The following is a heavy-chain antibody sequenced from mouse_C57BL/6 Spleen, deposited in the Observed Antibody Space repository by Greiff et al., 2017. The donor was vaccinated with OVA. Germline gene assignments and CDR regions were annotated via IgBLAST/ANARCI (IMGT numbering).Heavy chain of an antibody. Sequence: QVTLKESGPGILQSSQTLSLTCSFSGFSLSTSGMGVSWIRQPSGKGLEWLAHISWDDDKRSHPFLKSRLTISKDTSRNQVFLKITSVDTADTTTYYGARKDSNYGDYAMDYWGQGTSVTVSS. CDR2: ISWDDDK. D-gene: IGHD2-5*01. CDR3: ARKDSNYGDYAMDY. V-gene: IGHV8-12*01. CDR1: GFSLSTSGMG. J-gene: IGHJ4*01.